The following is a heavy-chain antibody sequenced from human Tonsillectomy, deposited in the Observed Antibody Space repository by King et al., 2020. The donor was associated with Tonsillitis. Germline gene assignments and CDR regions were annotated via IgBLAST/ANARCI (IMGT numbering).Heavy chain of an antibody. J-gene: IGHJ4*02. CDR3: ARTVAAGHFDH. D-gene: IGHD6-13*01. CDR2: ITPYNGNT. Sequence: VQLVESGAEIKKPGASVKVSCKASGYTFTSYTLDWVRQAPGQGLEWMGWITPYNGNTKYTQKFQGRVTMTTDTSTSTAYMELRSLRSDDTAVYYCARTVAAGHFDHWGQGTLVTVSS. V-gene: IGHV1-18*04. CDR1: GYTFTSYT.